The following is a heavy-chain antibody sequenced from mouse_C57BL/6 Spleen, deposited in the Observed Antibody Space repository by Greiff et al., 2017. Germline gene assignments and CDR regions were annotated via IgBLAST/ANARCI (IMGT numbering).Heavy chain of an antibody. Sequence: EVQLVESGGGLVQPKGSLKLSCAASGFSFNTYAMNWVRQAPGQGLEWVARIRSKSNNYATYYADSVKDRFTISRDDSESMLYLQMNNVKTEDTAMYYCVRAYYDCADYYAMDYWGQGTSVTVSS. V-gene: IGHV10-1*01. CDR1: GFSFNTYA. CDR2: IRSKSNNYAT. J-gene: IGHJ4*01. CDR3: VRAYYDCADYYAMDY. D-gene: IGHD2-4*01.